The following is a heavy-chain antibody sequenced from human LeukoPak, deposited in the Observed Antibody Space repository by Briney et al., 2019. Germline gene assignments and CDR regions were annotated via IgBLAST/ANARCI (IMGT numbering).Heavy chain of an antibody. V-gene: IGHV3-48*04. J-gene: IGHJ4*02. CDR1: GFTFSNYW. CDR2: ISTSGITM. CDR3: ARAGPVYGGFLFDY. D-gene: IGHD3-16*01. Sequence: GWSLRRSCAASGFTFSNYWMSWVRQAPGEGLKWVSYISTSGITMYYADSVKGRFTSSRDNAQNSLYLQMNSLRAEDTAVYYCARAGPVYGGFLFDYWGQGTLVTVSS.